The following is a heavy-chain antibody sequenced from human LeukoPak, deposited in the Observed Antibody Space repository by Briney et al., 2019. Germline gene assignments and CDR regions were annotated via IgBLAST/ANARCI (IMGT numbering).Heavy chain of an antibody. CDR2: FDPEDGET. D-gene: IGHD2-8*01. CDR3: AVGYCTNGVCYTIGY. J-gene: IGHJ4*02. CDR1: GYTLTELS. Sequence: ASVKVSCKXSGYTLTELSMHWVRQAPGKGLEWMGGFDPEDGETIYSQKFQGRVTMTEDTSTDTAYRELSSLRSEDTAVYYCAVGYCTNGVCYTIGYWGQGTLVTVSS. V-gene: IGHV1-24*01.